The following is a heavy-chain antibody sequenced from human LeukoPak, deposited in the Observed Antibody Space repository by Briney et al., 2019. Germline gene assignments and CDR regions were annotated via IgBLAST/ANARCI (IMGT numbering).Heavy chain of an antibody. CDR1: GFTFSSYG. CDR2: TSYDGSNK. Sequence: PGGSLRLSCAASGFTFSSYGMHWVRQIPGNGLEWGAVTSYDGSNKYYVDSVKGRFTISRDNSKNTLYLQMNSLGAEDTAVYYCAKGQRYTAVPYYFDLWGQGTLVTVSS. CDR3: AKGQRYTAVPYYFDL. D-gene: IGHD5-18*01. J-gene: IGHJ4*02. V-gene: IGHV3-30*18.